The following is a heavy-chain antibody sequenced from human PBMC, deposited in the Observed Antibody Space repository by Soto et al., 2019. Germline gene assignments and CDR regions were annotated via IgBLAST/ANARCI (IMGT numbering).Heavy chain of an antibody. V-gene: IGHV1-24*01. D-gene: IGHD2-15*01. J-gene: IGHJ4*02. CDR3: ATDLNYMVAGESYLYS. CDR1: GYTLSELS. CDR2: FDPEAREI. Sequence: QLQLRQSGAEVKKPGASLKVSCKVSGYTLSELSMHWVRQAAGKGLEWMGGFDPEAREIVYGQNFQGRVTMTEDRSTDTAYLELSSLTSEDTAVYYCATDLNYMVAGESYLYSWGQGTAVTVSS.